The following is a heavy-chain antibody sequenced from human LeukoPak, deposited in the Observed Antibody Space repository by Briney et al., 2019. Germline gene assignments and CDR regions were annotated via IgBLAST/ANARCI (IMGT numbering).Heavy chain of an antibody. CDR3: ARVRVGLVVVSNYYMDV. CDR2: IYYSGST. J-gene: IGHJ6*03. V-gene: IGHV4-59*01. CDR1: GGSISSYY. D-gene: IGHD3-22*01. Sequence: SETLSLTCTVSGGSISSYYWSWIRQPPGKGLEWIGYIYYSGSTNYNPSLKSRVTISVDTSKNQFSLKLSSVTAADTAVYYCARVRVGLVVVSNYYMDVWGKGTTVTISS.